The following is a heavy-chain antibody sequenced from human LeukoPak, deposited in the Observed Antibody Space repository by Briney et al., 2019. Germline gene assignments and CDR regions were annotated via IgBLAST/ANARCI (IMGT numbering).Heavy chain of an antibody. Sequence: SETLSLTCTVSGDSISSYYWSWLRQPPGKGLEGLGYIYYSGSTNYNPSLKSRVTISVDTSKNQFSLKLSSVTAADTAVYYCARLFLRYFDHSRTFDIWGQGTMVTVSS. J-gene: IGHJ3*02. CDR3: ARLFLRYFDHSRTFDI. D-gene: IGHD3-9*01. CDR1: GDSISSYY. CDR2: IYYSGST. V-gene: IGHV4-59*08.